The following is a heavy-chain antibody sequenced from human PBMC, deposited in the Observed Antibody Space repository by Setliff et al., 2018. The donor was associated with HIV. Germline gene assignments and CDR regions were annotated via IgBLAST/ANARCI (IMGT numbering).Heavy chain of an antibody. J-gene: IGHJ4*02. CDR3: ARDPSGNSYGYYFDL. CDR1: GYTFTNYD. Sequence: ASVKVSCKASGYTFTNYDINWVRQVTGQGLEWMGWMNPNSGNTGYGQKFQGRVTMTRDTSTSTAYMELSSLRSEDTAVYYCARDPSGNSYGYYFDLWGQGVLVTVSS. V-gene: IGHV1-8*01. D-gene: IGHD5-18*01. CDR2: MNPNSGNT.